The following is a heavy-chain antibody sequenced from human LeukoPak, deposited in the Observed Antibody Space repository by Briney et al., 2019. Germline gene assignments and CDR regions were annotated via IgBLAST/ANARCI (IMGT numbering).Heavy chain of an antibody. CDR2: INHSGST. Sequence: SETLSLTCTVSGGSISSYYWSWIRQPPGKGLEWIGEINHSGSTNYNPSLKSRVTISVDTSKNQFSLKLSSVTAADTAVYYCARLGGRWLQLQQYYFDYWGQGTLVTVSS. CDR1: GGSISSYY. D-gene: IGHD5-24*01. J-gene: IGHJ4*02. V-gene: IGHV4-34*01. CDR3: ARLGGRWLQLQQYYFDY.